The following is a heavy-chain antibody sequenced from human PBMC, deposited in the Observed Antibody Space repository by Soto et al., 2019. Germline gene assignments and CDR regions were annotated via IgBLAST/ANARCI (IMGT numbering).Heavy chain of an antibody. D-gene: IGHD3-10*01. V-gene: IGHV2-5*02. CDR2: IYWDDDK. CDR1: GFSLSTSGVG. Sequence: QITLKESGPPLVKPTQTLTLTCTFSGFSLSTSGVGVGWIRQPPGKALEWLALIYWDDDKRYSPSLKSRLTITKDTSKNQVVLTMTNMDPVDTATYSCAPLTGLLWFPPNFDYWGQGTLVTVSS. CDR3: APLTGLLWFPPNFDY. J-gene: IGHJ4*02.